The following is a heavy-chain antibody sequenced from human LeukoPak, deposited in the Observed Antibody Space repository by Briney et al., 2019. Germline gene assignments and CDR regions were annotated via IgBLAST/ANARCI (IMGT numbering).Heavy chain of an antibody. CDR2: IIPILGIA. V-gene: IGHV1-69*04. CDR3: ARPSRVVPAALYYYYGMDV. D-gene: IGHD2-2*01. Sequence: SCAASGFTFSSYAISWVRQAPGQGLEWMGRIIPILGIANYAQKFQGRVTITADKSTSTAYMELSSLRSEDTAVYYCARPSRVVPAALYYYYGMDVWGQGTTVTVSS. CDR1: GFTFSSYA. J-gene: IGHJ6*02.